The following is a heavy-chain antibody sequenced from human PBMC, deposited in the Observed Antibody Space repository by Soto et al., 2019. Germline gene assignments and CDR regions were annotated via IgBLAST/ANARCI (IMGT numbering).Heavy chain of an antibody. CDR2: IYVGDSDA. J-gene: IGHJ6*02. CDR1: GYYFAKYW. CDR3: ARLSTGFCTKTTCQHYFGMDV. D-gene: IGHD2-8*01. Sequence: GESLKISCKGSGYYFAKYWIGWVRQMPGKGLEWMGIIYVGDSDARYSPSFQGHVTISADKSIGSAYLHWSTLEASDTAIYYCARLSTGFCTKTTCQHYFGMDVWGQGTTVTVSS. V-gene: IGHV5-51*01.